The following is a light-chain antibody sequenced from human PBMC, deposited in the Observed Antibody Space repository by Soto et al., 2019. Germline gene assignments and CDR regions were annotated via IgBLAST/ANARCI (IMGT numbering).Light chain of an antibody. J-gene: IGLJ1*01. CDR2: ENN. Sequence: QSVLTQPPSVSAAPGQRVTISCTGSSSNIGAGYEAHWYQQVPGTAPKLLIYENNNRPSGVPDRFSGSKSGTSASLAITGLQAEDEAEYYCQSYDSSLCGYVFGTGTKLTVL. CDR3: QSYDSSLCGYV. CDR1: SSNIGAGYE. V-gene: IGLV1-40*01.